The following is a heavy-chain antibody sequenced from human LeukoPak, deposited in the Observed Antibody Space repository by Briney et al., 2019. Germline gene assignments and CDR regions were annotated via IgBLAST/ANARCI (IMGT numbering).Heavy chain of an antibody. V-gene: IGHV1-18*01. J-gene: IGHJ6*03. D-gene: IGHD1-7*01. CDR2: ISAYNGNT. Sequence: ASVKVSCMASGYTFTSYGISWVRQAPGQGLEWMGWISAYNGNTNYAQKLQGRVTMTTDTSTSTAYMELRSLRSDDTAVYYCARDRELELRSWYYYMDVWGKGTTVTVSS. CDR1: GYTFTSYG. CDR3: ARDRELELRSWYYYMDV.